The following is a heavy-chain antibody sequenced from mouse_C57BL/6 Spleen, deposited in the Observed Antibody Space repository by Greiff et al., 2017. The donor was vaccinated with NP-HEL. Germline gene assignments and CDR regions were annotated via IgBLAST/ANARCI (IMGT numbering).Heavy chain of an antibody. J-gene: IGHJ2*01. CDR3: ARLGYYYGSGLFDY. CDR1: GYAFSSSW. D-gene: IGHD1-1*01. V-gene: IGHV1-82*01. CDR2: LYPGDGDT. Sequence: VQLQQSGPELVKPGASVKISCKASGYAFSSSWMNWVKQRPGKGLEWIGRLYPGDGDTNYNGKFKGKATLTADKSSSTAYMQLSSLTSEDSAVYFCARLGYYYGSGLFDYWGQGTTLTVSS.